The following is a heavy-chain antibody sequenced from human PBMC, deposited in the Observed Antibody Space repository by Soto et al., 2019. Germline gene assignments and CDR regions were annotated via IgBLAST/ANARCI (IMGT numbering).Heavy chain of an antibody. V-gene: IGHV3-23*01. J-gene: IGHJ4*02. CDR2: ISGSGGST. CDR3: AKDLPGGYDILTGYPGYYFDY. D-gene: IGHD3-9*01. CDR1: GFTFSSYA. Sequence: GGSLRLSCAASGFTFSSYAMSWVRQAPGKGLEWVSAISGSGGSTYYADSVKGRFTISRDNSKNTLYLXMNSLRAEDXAVYXCAKDLPGGYDILTGYPGYYFDYWGQGTLVTVSS.